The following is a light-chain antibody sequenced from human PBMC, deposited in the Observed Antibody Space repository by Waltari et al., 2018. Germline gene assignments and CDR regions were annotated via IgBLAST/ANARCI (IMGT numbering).Light chain of an antibody. V-gene: IGKV3-20*01. J-gene: IGKJ3*01. CDR3: QQYGSSPFT. CDR1: ESVRNSA. CDR2: AAS. Sequence: EIVLTQSPGTLSLSPGERATISCRASESVRNSALAWYQQKHGQAPRFLIYAASSRATGIPDRFSGSGSGTDFILTISRLEPEDFGVYYCQQYGSSPFTFGPGTRLDI.